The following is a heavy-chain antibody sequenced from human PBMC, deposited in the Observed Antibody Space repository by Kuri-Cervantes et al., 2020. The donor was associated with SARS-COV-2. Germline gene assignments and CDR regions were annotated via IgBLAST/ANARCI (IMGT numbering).Heavy chain of an antibody. Sequence: GGSLRLSCAAPGFTFSSYAMHWVRQAPSKGLEWVAVISYDGSNKYYADSVKGRFTIARDNSKNTLYLQMNSLRAEDTAVYYCSRENQYIVVVTAIRDYAFDIWGQGTMVTVSS. CDR3: SRENQYIVVVTAIRDYAFDI. D-gene: IGHD2-21*02. CDR2: ISYDGSNK. V-gene: IGHV3-30-3*01. CDR1: GFTFSSYA. J-gene: IGHJ3*02.